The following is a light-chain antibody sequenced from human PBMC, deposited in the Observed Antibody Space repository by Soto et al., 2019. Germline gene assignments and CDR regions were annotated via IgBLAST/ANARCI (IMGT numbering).Light chain of an antibody. CDR3: QQYNSYS. Sequence: IQLTQSPSSLSASVGTRVTITCRASQSISSWLAWYQQKPGKATKLLIYKASTLQSGVPSRFSGGGIGTEFSLSISSLQPDDLATYYCQQYNSYSFGQGTKVDIK. V-gene: IGKV1-5*03. J-gene: IGKJ1*01. CDR1: QSISSW. CDR2: KAS.